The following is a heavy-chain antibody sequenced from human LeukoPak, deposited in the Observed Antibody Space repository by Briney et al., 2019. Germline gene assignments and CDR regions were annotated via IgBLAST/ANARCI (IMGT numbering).Heavy chain of an antibody. Sequence: SVKVSCKASGGTFISYAISWVRQAPGQGLEWMGGIIPIFGTANYAQKFQGRVTITADESTSTAYMELSSLRSEDTAVYYCARESSSGWYGDWFDPWGQGTLVTVSS. CDR3: ARESSSGWYGDWFDP. D-gene: IGHD6-19*01. V-gene: IGHV1-69*13. CDR2: IIPIFGTA. J-gene: IGHJ5*02. CDR1: GGTFISYA.